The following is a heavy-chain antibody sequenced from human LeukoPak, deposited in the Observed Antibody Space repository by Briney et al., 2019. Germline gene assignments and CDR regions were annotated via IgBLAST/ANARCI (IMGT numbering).Heavy chain of an antibody. V-gene: IGHV3-20*04. J-gene: IGHJ4*02. CDR2: INWNGGGT. Sequence: GGSLRLSCAASGFNFDDYDMSWVRQAPGKGLEWVSGINWNGGGTAYADSVKGRFTISRDSAKHSLYLQMNSLRADDTALYYCAIDQRHNSAWYGRYWGQGTLVTVSS. CDR3: AIDQRHNSAWYGRY. CDR1: GFNFDDYD. D-gene: IGHD6-19*01.